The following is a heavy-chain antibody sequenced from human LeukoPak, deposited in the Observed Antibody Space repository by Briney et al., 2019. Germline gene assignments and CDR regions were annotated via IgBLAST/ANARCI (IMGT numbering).Heavy chain of an antibody. D-gene: IGHD6-13*01. J-gene: IGHJ3*02. CDR1: RYTFTSYD. Sequence: GASVKVSCKASRYTFTSYDINWVRQATGQGLEWMGWMNPNSGNTGYAQKFQGRVTITRNTSISTAYMELSSLRSEDTAVYYCASSGYSSSWWGDDAFDIWGQGTMVTVSS. CDR2: MNPNSGNT. V-gene: IGHV1-8*03. CDR3: ASSGYSSSWWGDDAFDI.